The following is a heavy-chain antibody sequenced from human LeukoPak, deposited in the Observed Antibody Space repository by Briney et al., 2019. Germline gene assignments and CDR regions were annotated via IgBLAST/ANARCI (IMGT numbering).Heavy chain of an antibody. CDR1: GFTFSSYA. Sequence: GGSLRLSCAASGFTFSSYAMSWVRQAPGKGLEWVSAISGSGGSTYYADSVKGRFTISRDNSKNTLYLQMNSLRAEDTAVYYCACSTGYSSGRPNRGGYFDYWGQGTLVTVSS. D-gene: IGHD6-19*01. V-gene: IGHV3-23*01. J-gene: IGHJ4*02. CDR3: ACSTGYSSGRPNRGGYFDY. CDR2: ISGSGGST.